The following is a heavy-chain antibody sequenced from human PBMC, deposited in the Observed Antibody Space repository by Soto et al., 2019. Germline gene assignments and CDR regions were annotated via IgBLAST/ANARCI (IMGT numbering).Heavy chain of an antibody. CDR3: ARSEYSSSSVDY. J-gene: IGHJ4*02. D-gene: IGHD6-13*01. CDR1: GFTFSSYG. V-gene: IGHV3-33*01. CDR2: IWYDGSNK. Sequence: PGGSLRLSCAASGFTFSSYGMHWVRQAPGKGLEWVAVIWYDGSNKYYADSVKGRFTISRDNSKNTLYLQMNSLRAEGTAVYYCARSEYSSSSVDYWGQGTLVTVSS.